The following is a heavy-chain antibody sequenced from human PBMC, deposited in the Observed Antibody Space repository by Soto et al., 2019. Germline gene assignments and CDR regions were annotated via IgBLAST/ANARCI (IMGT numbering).Heavy chain of an antibody. V-gene: IGHV3-21*06. CDR2: ISSTTNYI. CDR1: GFTFTRYS. Sequence: GGSLRLSCAASGFTFTRYSMNWVRQAPGKGLEWVSSISSTTNYIYYGDSMKGRFTISRDNAKNSLYLEMNSLRAEDTAVYYCARESEDLTSNFGYWGQGTLVTVSS. J-gene: IGHJ4*02. CDR3: ARESEDLTSNFGY.